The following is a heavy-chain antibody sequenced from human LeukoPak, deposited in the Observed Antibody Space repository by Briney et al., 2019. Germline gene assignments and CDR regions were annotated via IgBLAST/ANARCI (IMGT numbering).Heavy chain of an antibody. CDR1: GFTFSSYE. CDR3: AREVDIVVVVAVYYYYYMDV. CDR2: IKQDGSEK. J-gene: IGHJ6*03. Sequence: GGSLRLSCAASGFTFSSYEMNWVRQAPGKGLEWVANIKQDGSEKYYVDSVKGRFTISRDNAKNSLYLQMNSLRAEDTAVYYCAREVDIVVVVAVYYYYYMDVWGKGTTVTVSS. V-gene: IGHV3-7*01. D-gene: IGHD2-15*01.